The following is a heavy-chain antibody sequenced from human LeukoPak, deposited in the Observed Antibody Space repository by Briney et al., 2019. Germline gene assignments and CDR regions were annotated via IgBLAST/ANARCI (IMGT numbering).Heavy chain of an antibody. CDR1: GGSISSGSYY. Sequence: PSETLSLTCTVSGGSISSGSYYWSWIRQPAGKGLEWIGRIYTSGGTNYNPSLKSRVTISVDTSKNQFSPKLSSVTAADTAVYYCARMARQLVDFDYWGQGTLVTVSS. CDR3: ARMARQLVDFDY. CDR2: IYTSGGT. J-gene: IGHJ4*02. D-gene: IGHD6-13*01. V-gene: IGHV4-61*02.